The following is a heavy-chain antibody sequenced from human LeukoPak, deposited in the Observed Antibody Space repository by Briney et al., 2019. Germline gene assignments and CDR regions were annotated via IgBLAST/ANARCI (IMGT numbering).Heavy chain of an antibody. CDR2: ISSSGSTI. D-gene: IGHD6-13*01. J-gene: IGHJ4*02. Sequence: GGSLRLSCAASGFTFSSYEMNWVRQAPGKGLEWVSYISSSGSTIYYADSVKGRFTISRDNAKNSLYLQMNSLRAEDTAVYYCACSSWYSRFDYWGQGTLVTVSS. CDR3: ACSSWYSRFDY. CDR1: GFTFSSYE. V-gene: IGHV3-48*03.